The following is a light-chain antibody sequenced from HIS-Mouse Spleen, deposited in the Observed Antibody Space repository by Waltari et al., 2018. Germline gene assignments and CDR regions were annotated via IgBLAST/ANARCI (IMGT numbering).Light chain of an antibody. CDR1: SSDFGGYNY. J-gene: IGLJ3*02. CDR3: SSYTSSSTRV. Sequence: QSALTQPASVSGSPGQSITISCTGTSSDFGGYNYVSWYQQHPGKAPKLMIYDVSNRPSGVSNRFSGSKSGNTASLTISGLQAGDEADYYCSSYTSSSTRVFGGGTKLTVL. CDR2: DVS. V-gene: IGLV2-14*03.